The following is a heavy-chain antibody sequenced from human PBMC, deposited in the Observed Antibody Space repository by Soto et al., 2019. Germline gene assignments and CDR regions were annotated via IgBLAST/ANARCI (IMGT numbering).Heavy chain of an antibody. Sequence: TLSLTCTVSGGSISSYYWSWIRQPPGKALEWLARIDWDDDKYYSTSLKTRLTISKDTSKNQVVLTMTNMDPVDTATYYCARIRSGYSYDYGMDVWGQGTTVTVSS. J-gene: IGHJ6*02. D-gene: IGHD5-18*01. CDR3: ARIRSGYSYDYGMDV. V-gene: IGHV2-70*11. CDR2: IDWDDDK. CDR1: GGSISSYYW.